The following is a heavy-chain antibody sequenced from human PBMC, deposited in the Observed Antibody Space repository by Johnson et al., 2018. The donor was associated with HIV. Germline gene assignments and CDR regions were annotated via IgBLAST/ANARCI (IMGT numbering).Heavy chain of an antibody. D-gene: IGHD3-22*01. CDR2: INWNGGST. Sequence: VQLVESGGGVVRPGGSLRLSCAASGFTFDDYAMSWVRQAPGKGLEWVSGINWNGGSTGYADSVKGRFTISRDNAKNSLYLQMNSLRAEDTALYYCAKDHDYYDSSGSILGAFDIWGQGTMVTVSS. CDR1: GFTFDDYA. V-gene: IGHV3-20*04. J-gene: IGHJ3*02. CDR3: AKDHDYYDSSGSILGAFDI.